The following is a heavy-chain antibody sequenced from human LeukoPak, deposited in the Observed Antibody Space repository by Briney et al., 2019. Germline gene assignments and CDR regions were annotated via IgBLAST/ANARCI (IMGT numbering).Heavy chain of an antibody. V-gene: IGHV4-38-2*02. CDR1: GYSISSGYC. CDR3: ARDSSSWYPNWFDP. D-gene: IGHD6-13*01. CDR2: IYHSGST. Sequence: PSETLSLTCTVSGYSISSGYCWGWIRQPPGKGLEWIGSIYHSGSTYYNPSLKSRVTISVDTSKNQFSLKLSSVTAADTAVYYCARDSSSWYPNWFDPWGQGTLVTVSS. J-gene: IGHJ5*02.